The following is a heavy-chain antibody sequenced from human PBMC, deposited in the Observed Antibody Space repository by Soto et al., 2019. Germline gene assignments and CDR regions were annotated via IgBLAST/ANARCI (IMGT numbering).Heavy chain of an antibody. Sequence: ASVKVSCKASGYTFTSYGISWVRQAPGQGLEWMGWISAYNGNTNYAQKLQGRVTMTTDTSTSTAYMELRSLRSDDTAVYYCERGGYYYDSSGHYYLDYWGQGTLVTVSS. J-gene: IGHJ4*02. CDR1: GYTFTSYG. CDR2: ISAYNGNT. D-gene: IGHD3-22*01. CDR3: ERGGYYYDSSGHYYLDY. V-gene: IGHV1-18*01.